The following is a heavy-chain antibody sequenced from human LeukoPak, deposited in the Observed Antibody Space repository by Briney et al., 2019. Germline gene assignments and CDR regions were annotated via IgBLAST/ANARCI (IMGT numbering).Heavy chain of an antibody. CDR1: GYTLTELS. J-gene: IGHJ6*02. D-gene: IGHD6-6*01. V-gene: IGHV1-24*01. CDR3: ATLKRFEYSSSSYYYYGMDV. Sequence: KVSCKVSGYTLTELSMHWVRQAPGKGLEWMGGFDPEDGETIYAQKFQGRVTMTEDTSTDTAYMELSSLRSEDTAVYYCATLKRFEYSSSSYYYYGMDVWGQGTTVTVSS. CDR2: FDPEDGET.